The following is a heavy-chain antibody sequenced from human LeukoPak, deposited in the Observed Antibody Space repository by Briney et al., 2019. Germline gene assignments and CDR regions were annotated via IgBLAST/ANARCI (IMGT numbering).Heavy chain of an antibody. CDR2: ISSSGSTI. Sequence: KPGGSLRLSCAASGFTFSDYYMSWIRQAPGKGLEWVSYISSSGSTIYYADSVKGRFTISRDNAKNSLYLQMNSLRAEDTAVYYCAILKGDCSGGSCYGHAFDIWGQGTMVTVSS. J-gene: IGHJ3*02. D-gene: IGHD2-15*01. V-gene: IGHV3-11*01. CDR3: AILKGDCSGGSCYGHAFDI. CDR1: GFTFSDYY.